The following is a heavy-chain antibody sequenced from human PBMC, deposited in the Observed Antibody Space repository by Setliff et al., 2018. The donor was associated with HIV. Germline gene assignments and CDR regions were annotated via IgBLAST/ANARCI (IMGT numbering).Heavy chain of an antibody. CDR2: IYSSGST. D-gene: IGHD3-10*01. Sequence: PSETLSLTCTVSGGSISKYFWSWIRQSAEKGLEWIGRIYSSGSTNQNPLLKSRVSMSVDTSKSQFSLNLSSVTAADTAVYYCARSLDYSGSGSYYVGWFDLWGQGIPVTVSS. J-gene: IGHJ5*02. V-gene: IGHV4-4*07. CDR3: ARSLDYSGSGSYYVGWFDL. CDR1: GGSISKYF.